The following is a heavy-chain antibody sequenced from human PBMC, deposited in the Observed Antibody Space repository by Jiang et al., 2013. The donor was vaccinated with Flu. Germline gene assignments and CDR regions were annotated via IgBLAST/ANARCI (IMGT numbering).Heavy chain of an antibody. CDR3: ASGGPGTNGRAVDY. J-gene: IGHJ4*02. CDR1: GYTFTDHY. V-gene: IGHV1-2*02. Sequence: GAEVKKPGASVTLSCQVSGYTFTDHYIHWVRQAPGQGLDWMGRVDPHSGGTHYAQKFHGRITMTRDTSISTVYMDLSSLTSDDTALYYCASGGPGTNGRAVDYWGQGTLVTVSS. CDR2: VDPHSGGT. D-gene: IGHD1-1*01.